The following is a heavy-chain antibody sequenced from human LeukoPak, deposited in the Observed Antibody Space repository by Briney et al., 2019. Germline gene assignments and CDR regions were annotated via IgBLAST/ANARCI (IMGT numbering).Heavy chain of an antibody. Sequence: GGSMRLSCAASGFSFSSHWMHWVSHVPGKVLVWVSRINFYGSSSSYADSVEGRFTISTDNEKNVLYLQMNSLSAEDKAAFSCGRGGIQSTIIDYWGQGILVTVSS. D-gene: IGHD5/OR15-5a*01. V-gene: IGHV3-74*01. CDR3: GRGGIQSTIIDY. CDR1: GFSFSSHW. J-gene: IGHJ4*02. CDR2: INFYGSSS.